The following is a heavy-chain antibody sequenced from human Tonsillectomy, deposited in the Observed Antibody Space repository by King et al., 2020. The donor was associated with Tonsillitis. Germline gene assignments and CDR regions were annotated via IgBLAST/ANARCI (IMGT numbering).Heavy chain of an antibody. CDR2: ISCNGGST. CDR3: VREGRECSYGYFAPYDAFDI. Sequence: VQLVESGGGLVQPGGSLRLSCSASGFSFSTFALHWVRQAPGKGLEYVSAISCNGGSTYYADSVKARFTISRDNSKNTLYLQMNSLRTEDTAVYYCVREGRECSYGYFAPYDAFDIWGQGTMVTVSS. CDR1: GFSFSTFA. J-gene: IGHJ3*02. D-gene: IGHD5-18*01. V-gene: IGHV3-64D*06.